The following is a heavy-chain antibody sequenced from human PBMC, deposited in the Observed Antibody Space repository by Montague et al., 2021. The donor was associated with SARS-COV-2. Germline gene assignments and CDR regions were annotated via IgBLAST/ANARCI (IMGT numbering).Heavy chain of an antibody. CDR3: ARGGWGGTDCSSTSCKPYYYYYGMDV. J-gene: IGHJ6*02. V-gene: IGHV4-4*07. Sequence: SETLSLTCSVSGGSITSFSWSWIRQPAGKGLEWIGRIYTSGSTNYNPSLKSRVTISVDTSKNQFSLKLSSVTAADTAVYYCARGGWGGTDCSSTSCKPYYYYYGMDVWGQGTTVTVPS. CDR2: IYTSGST. D-gene: IGHD2-2*01. CDR1: GGSITSFS.